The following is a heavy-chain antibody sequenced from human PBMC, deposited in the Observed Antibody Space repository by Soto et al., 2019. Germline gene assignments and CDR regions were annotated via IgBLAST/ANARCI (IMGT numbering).Heavy chain of an antibody. Sequence: GGSLRLSCAASGFTFSNAWMSWVRQAPGKGLEWVGRIKSKTDGGTTDYAAPVKGRFTISRDDSKNTLYLQMNSLKTEATAVYYCTTGSPGISDAFDIWGQGTMVTVSS. D-gene: IGHD3-10*01. CDR1: GFTFSNAW. CDR3: TTGSPGISDAFDI. J-gene: IGHJ3*02. CDR2: IKSKTDGGTT. V-gene: IGHV3-15*01.